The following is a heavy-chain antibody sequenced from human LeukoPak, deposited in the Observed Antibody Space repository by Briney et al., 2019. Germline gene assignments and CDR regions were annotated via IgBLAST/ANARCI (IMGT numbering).Heavy chain of an antibody. CDR1: GFTVSSNY. V-gene: IGHV3-53*01. D-gene: IGHD2/OR15-2a*01. J-gene: IGHJ4*02. Sequence: PGGSLRLSCAASGFTVSSNYMSWVRQAPGKGLEWVSVIYSGGSTYYADSVKGRFTISRDNSKNTLYLQMNSLRAGDTAVYYCARSAERNIHNFDYWGQGTLVTVSS. CDR3: ARSAERNIHNFDY. CDR2: IYSGGST.